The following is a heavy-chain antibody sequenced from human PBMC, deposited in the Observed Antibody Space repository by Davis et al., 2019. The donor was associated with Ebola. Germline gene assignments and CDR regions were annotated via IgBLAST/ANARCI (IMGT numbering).Heavy chain of an antibody. V-gene: IGHV3-23*01. CDR2: ISGSGGST. CDR3: ARRADY. CDR1: GFTFGDYF. Sequence: GESLKISCVASGFTFGDYFMSWIRQAPGKGLEWVSGISGSGGSTYYADSVKGRFTISRDNSKNTLYLQMNSLRAEDTAVYYCARRADYWGQGTLVTVSS. J-gene: IGHJ4*02.